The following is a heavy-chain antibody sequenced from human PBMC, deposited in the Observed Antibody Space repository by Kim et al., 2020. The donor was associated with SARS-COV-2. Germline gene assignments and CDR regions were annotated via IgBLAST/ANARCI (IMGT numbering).Heavy chain of an antibody. J-gene: IGHJ5*02. CDR3: ARRAFAGSGNSNWVDP. D-gene: IGHD3-10*01. CDR1: GFTFSSYG. V-gene: IGHV3-48*02. CDR2: ASLSGSTI. Sequence: GGSLRLSCAASGFTFSSYGMNWVRQTPGKGLEWVAYASLSGSTIYYADSVKGRFTMSRDNAKNSLYLQMNSLRDDDTAVYYCARRAFAGSGNSNWVDPWGQETLVTVSS.